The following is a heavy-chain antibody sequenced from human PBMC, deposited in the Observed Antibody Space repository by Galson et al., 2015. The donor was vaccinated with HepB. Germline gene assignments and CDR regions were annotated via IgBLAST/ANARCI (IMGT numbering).Heavy chain of an antibody. J-gene: IGHJ4*02. CDR1: GFTFSSYS. D-gene: IGHD6-25*01. V-gene: IGHV3-48*01. CDR3: ARGGRGYDYSTGLGFDY. CDR2: ISSSSSTI. Sequence: SLRLSCAASGFTFSSYSMNWVRQAPGKGLEWVSYISSSSSTIYYADSVKGRFTISRDNAKNSLYLQMNSLRADDTAVYYCARGGRGYDYSTGLGFDYWGQRTLVTVSS.